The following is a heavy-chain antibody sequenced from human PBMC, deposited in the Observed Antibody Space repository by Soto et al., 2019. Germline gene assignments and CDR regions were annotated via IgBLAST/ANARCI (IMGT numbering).Heavy chain of an antibody. CDR3: ARGGGYGDYGTYDY. J-gene: IGHJ4*02. Sequence: QLQLQESGSGLVKPSQTLSLTCAVSGGSISSGGYSWSWIRQPPGKGLEWIGYIYHSGSTYYNPSLKSRVTISVDRSKIQVSLKLSSVTAADTAVYYCARGGGYGDYGTYDYWGQGTLVTVSS. V-gene: IGHV4-30-2*01. D-gene: IGHD4-17*01. CDR2: IYHSGST. CDR1: GGSISSGGYS.